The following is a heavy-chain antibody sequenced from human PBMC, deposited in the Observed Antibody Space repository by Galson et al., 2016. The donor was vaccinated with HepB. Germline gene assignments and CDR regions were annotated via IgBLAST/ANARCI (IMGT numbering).Heavy chain of an antibody. CDR2: SYSGGRT. J-gene: IGHJ3*01. Sequence: SLRLSCAASGFSVSSNDASWVRPAPGKGLEWVSVSYSGGRTCYADSVKGRFTVPRNNSKNTLYLQMNILRVEDTAVYYCASEGCINGACHLDGFDVWGQGTMVTVSS. D-gene: IGHD2-8*01. CDR3: ASEGCINGACHLDGFDV. CDR1: GFSVSSND. V-gene: IGHV3-53*01.